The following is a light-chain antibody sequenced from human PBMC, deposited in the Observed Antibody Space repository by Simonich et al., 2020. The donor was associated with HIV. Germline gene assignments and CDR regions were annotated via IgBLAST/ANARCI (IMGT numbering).Light chain of an antibody. J-gene: IGKJ1*01. V-gene: IGKV3-15*01. CDR3: QQYNNWPQT. Sequence: EIVMTQSPATLSVSPGERATLSCRASQSVSSNLAWYQQKPGQAPRLLIYVASTRATGISARFSGSGSGTEFTLTISSVQSEDFAVYYCQQYNNWPQTFGQGTKVEIK. CDR1: QSVSSN. CDR2: VAS.